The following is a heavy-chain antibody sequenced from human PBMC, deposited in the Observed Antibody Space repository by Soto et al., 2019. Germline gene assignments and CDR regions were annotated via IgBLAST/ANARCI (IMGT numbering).Heavy chain of an antibody. V-gene: IGHV4-34*01. CDR2: INHSGST. CDR3: AREALYYDFWSASTRGAFDI. D-gene: IGHD3-3*01. J-gene: IGHJ3*02. Sequence: QVQLQQWGAGLLKPSETLSLTCAVYGGSFSGYYWSWIRQPPGKGLEWIGEINHSGSTNYNPSLKIRVTISVATSKNQFSLKLNSVTAADTAVYYCAREALYYDFWSASTRGAFDIWGQGTMVTVSS. CDR1: GGSFSGYY.